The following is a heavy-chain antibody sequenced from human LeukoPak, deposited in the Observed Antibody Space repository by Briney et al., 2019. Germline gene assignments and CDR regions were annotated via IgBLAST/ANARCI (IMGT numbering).Heavy chain of an antibody. Sequence: SETLSLTCTLSGGSISISSYYWGWIRQPPGKGLELIGGVYYSGSSYYNPSVTSRGPISVDTSKDQFSLKLRAVTAADTVVHFWARTLVRGYYYGMDVWGQRTTLTVSS. CDR3: ARTLVRGYYYGMDV. CDR2: VYYSGSS. V-gene: IGHV4-39*01. D-gene: IGHD6-13*01. J-gene: IGHJ6*02. CDR1: GGSISISSYY.